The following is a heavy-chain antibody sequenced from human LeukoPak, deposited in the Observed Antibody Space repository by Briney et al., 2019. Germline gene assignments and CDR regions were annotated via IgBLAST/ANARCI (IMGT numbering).Heavy chain of an antibody. CDR2: ISYDGINA. J-gene: IGHJ3*01. V-gene: IGHV3-30*04. D-gene: IGHD6-19*01. Sequence: GGSLRLSCTASGFSFSYYSIHWVRQAPGKGLEGVAVISYDGINAYYADSVKGRFTISRDNSENTLYLQMNSLRAEDTSVYYCARDDYTSGPPPNAFDVWGQGTMVTVSS. CDR3: ARDDYTSGPPPNAFDV. CDR1: GFSFSYYS.